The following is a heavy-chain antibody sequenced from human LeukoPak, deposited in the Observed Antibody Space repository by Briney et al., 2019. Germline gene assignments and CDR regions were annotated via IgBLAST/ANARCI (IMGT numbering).Heavy chain of an antibody. CDR2: IYSGGST. J-gene: IGHJ1*01. Sequence: GGSLRLSCAASGFTVSSYYMSWVRQAPGKGLEWVSVIYSGGSTYYADSVKGRFTISRDNSKNTLYLQMNSLRAEDTAVYYCAPRPLRAEYFQHWGQGTLVTVSS. CDR1: GFTVSSYY. V-gene: IGHV3-53*01. CDR3: APRPLRAEYFQH.